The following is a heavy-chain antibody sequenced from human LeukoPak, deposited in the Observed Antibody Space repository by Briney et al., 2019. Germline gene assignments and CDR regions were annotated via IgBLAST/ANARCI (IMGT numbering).Heavy chain of an antibody. Sequence: SGGSLRLSCAASGFTFSDYYMSWIRQAPGKGLEWVSYISSSGSTIYYADSVKGRFTISRDNAKHSLYLQMNSLRAEDTAVYYCARDCGLVDTACFDYWGQGTLVTVSS. D-gene: IGHD5-18*01. CDR2: ISSSGSTI. CDR3: ARDCGLVDTACFDY. V-gene: IGHV3-11*01. J-gene: IGHJ4*02. CDR1: GFTFSDYY.